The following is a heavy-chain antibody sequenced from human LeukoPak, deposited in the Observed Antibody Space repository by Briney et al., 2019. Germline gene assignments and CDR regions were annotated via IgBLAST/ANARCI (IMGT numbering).Heavy chain of an antibody. Sequence: GGSLRNSCAASGFTFSSYSMNWVRQAPGKGLEWVSSITTSSNYIYYADSLKGRFTISRDNPRNSLYLQMNSLRAEDTAVYYCARELFATRAFDYWGQGTLVTVSS. CDR2: ITTSSNYI. J-gene: IGHJ4*02. V-gene: IGHV3-21*01. D-gene: IGHD2-15*01. CDR3: ARELFATRAFDY. CDR1: GFTFSSYS.